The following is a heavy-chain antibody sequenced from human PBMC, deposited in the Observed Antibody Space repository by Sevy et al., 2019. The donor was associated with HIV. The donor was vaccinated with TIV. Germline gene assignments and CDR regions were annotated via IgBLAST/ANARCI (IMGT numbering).Heavy chain of an antibody. CDR1: GFTFSTYA. D-gene: IGHD3-22*01. J-gene: IGHJ3*02. CDR3: AKDYYYASGYYPQGAFDI. Sequence: GGSLRLSCAASGFTFSTYAMNWVRQAPGKGLEWVSCISGSGGSTYYADSVKGRFTISRDNSKNTLYLQMNSLRAEDTAVYSCAKDYYYASGYYPQGAFDIWGQGTIVTVSS. V-gene: IGHV3-23*01. CDR2: ISGSGGST.